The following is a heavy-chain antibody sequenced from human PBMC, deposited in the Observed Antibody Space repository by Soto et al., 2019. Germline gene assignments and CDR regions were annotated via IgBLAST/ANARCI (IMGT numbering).Heavy chain of an antibody. D-gene: IGHD3-10*01. CDR3: AQVTSMVRGGIGNWFDP. J-gene: IGHJ5*02. CDR1: GGTFSSYA. CDR2: IIPMYGPA. Sequence: QVPLVQSGAEVKKPGSSVTVSCKASGGTFSSYAIHWVRQAPGQGLEWMGGIIPMYGPAKYAQRFQGRVTITADESTPTVNMELTSLTSQDTAVYYCAQVTSMVRGGIGNWFDPWGHGTLVSVS. V-gene: IGHV1-69*01.